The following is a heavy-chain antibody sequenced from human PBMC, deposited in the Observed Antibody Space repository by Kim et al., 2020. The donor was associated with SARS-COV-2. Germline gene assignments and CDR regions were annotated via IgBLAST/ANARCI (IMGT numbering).Heavy chain of an antibody. CDR3: ATAMSAY. CDR2: DGSHT. V-gene: IGHV3-30*02. D-gene: IGHD3-3*01. Sequence: DGSHTYYADSGKGRFTISRDNHKNTLYLQMNSLRAEDTAVYYCATAMSAYWGQGPLVTVSS. J-gene: IGHJ4*02.